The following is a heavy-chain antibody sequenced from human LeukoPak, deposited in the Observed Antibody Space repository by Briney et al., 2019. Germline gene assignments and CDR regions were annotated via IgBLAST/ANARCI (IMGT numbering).Heavy chain of an antibody. CDR1: GYSFASYW. CDR3: ARHNNWGFDY. Sequence: GESLKISCKASGYSFASYWIGWVRQMSGKGLEWMAIIHPNDASTIYSPSFQGQVTISADRSINTAYLQWSTLKASDTAIYYCARHNNWGFDYWDRGTLLTVSS. V-gene: IGHV5-51*01. D-gene: IGHD7-27*01. J-gene: IGHJ4*02. CDR2: IHPNDAST.